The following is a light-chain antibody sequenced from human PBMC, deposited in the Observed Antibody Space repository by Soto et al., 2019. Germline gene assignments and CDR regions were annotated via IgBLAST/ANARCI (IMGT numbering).Light chain of an antibody. V-gene: IGKV3-11*01. Sequence: EIVLTQSPATLSLSPGERATLSCRASQSVSSYLAWYQQKPGQAPRLLIYDASNRATGIPARFSGSGSGTDFTLTSSSLDPEEFAVYYCQQRSNWPTFGGGPKVEIK. CDR1: QSVSSY. CDR3: QQRSNWPT. J-gene: IGKJ4*01. CDR2: DAS.